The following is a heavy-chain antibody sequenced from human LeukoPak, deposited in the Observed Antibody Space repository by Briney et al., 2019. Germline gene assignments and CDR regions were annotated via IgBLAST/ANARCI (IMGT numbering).Heavy chain of an antibody. D-gene: IGHD3-3*01. CDR2: ISGSGGST. V-gene: IGHV3-23*01. J-gene: IGHJ4*02. Sequence: PGGSLRLSXAASGFTFSSYAMSWVCQAPGKGLEWVSAISGSGGSTYYADSVKGRFTISRDNSKNTLYLQMNSLRAEDTAVYYCAKVSVSGYYVSYFDYWGQGTLVTVSS. CDR1: GFTFSSYA. CDR3: AKVSVSGYYVSYFDY.